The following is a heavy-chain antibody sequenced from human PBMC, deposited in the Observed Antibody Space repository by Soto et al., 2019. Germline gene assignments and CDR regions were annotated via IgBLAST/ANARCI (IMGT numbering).Heavy chain of an antibody. D-gene: IGHD3-10*01. CDR3: ARAGRRVRGLPPFDVAY. Sequence: QVQLQQWGAGLLKPSETLSLTCAVYGGSFSGYYWSWIRQPPGKGLEWIGEINHSGSTNYNPSLMSRCSSSIHTSKNQFPQRRSAVPAAATAVHYGARAGRRVRGLPPFDVAYWGPGTLVTVSS. CDR2: INHSGST. CDR1: GGSFSGYY. J-gene: IGHJ4*02. V-gene: IGHV4-34*01.